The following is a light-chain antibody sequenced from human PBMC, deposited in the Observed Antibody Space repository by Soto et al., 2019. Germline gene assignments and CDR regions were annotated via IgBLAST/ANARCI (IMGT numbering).Light chain of an antibody. J-gene: IGKJ2*01. Sequence: DIQMTQSPSSLSASVGDRVTITCQASQDINISLNWYQQKPGKAPQLLIYHASNLETGVPSRFSGRGSGADFTFTISSLQPEDIATYYCQCSHNLPVFGQGTRLEIK. CDR3: QCSHNLPV. CDR1: QDINIS. CDR2: HAS. V-gene: IGKV1-33*01.